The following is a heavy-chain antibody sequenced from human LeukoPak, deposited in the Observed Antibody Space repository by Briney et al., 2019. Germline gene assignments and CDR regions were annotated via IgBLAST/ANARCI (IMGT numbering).Heavy chain of an antibody. J-gene: IGHJ5*02. D-gene: IGHD2-15*01. V-gene: IGHV1-69*04. Sequence: PQASVKVSCKASGGTFSSYAISWVRQAPGQGLEWMGRIIPILGIANYAQKLQGRVTMTTDTSTSTAYMELRSLRSDDTAVYYCARVLGYCSGGSCYSHQNWFDPWGQGTLVTVSS. CDR3: ARVLGYCSGGSCYSHQNWFDP. CDR2: IIPILGIA. CDR1: GGTFSSYA.